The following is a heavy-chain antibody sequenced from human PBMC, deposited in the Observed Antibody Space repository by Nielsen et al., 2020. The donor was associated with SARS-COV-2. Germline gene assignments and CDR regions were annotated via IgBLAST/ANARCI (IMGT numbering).Heavy chain of an antibody. CDR3: ARDDPQRLLHVGWYDP. V-gene: IGHV4-31*03. J-gene: IGHJ5*02. D-gene: IGHD1-26*01. CDR2: IDYRGST. CDR1: GESINSEGYY. Sequence: SETLSLTCTVSGESINSEGYYRSWIRQNPGKGLEWIGYIDYRGSTYYNTSLRSRASISVDTSKNQFSLRLISVTAADTAVYYCARDDPQRLLHVGWYDPWGRGTLVTVSS.